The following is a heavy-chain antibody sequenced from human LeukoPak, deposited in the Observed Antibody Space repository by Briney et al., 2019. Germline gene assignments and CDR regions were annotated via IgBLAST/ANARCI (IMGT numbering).Heavy chain of an antibody. J-gene: IGHJ4*02. D-gene: IGHD6-19*01. V-gene: IGHV1-18*01. CDR2: ISAYNGNT. Sequence: GASVKVSCKTSGYTFTNYGIHWVRQAPGQGLEWMGWISAYNGNTNYAQSLQGRVTMTTDTSTSTAYMDLRSLRSDDTAVYYCARDPRGGYSSGWSDYWGQGTLVTVSS. CDR1: GYTFTNYG. CDR3: ARDPRGGYSSGWSDY.